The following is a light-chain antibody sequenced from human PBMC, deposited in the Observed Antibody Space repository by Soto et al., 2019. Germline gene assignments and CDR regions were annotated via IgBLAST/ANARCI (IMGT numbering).Light chain of an antibody. CDR1: SGHSSYA. V-gene: IGLV4-69*01. CDR2: LNSDGSH. Sequence: QPVLTQSPSASASLGASVKLTCTLSSGHSSYAIAWHQQQPEKGPRYLMKLNSDGSHSKGDGIPDRFSGSSSGAERYLTISSLQSEDDADYYCQTWGTDIVVFGGGTPLTVL. J-gene: IGLJ2*01. CDR3: QTWGTDIVV.